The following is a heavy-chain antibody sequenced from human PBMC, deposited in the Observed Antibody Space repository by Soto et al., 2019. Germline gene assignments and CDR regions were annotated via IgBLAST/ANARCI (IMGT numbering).Heavy chain of an antibody. D-gene: IGHD3-3*01. CDR2: IYYSGST. Sequence: SETLSLTCTVSGGSINSGDYYWSWIRQPPGKGLEWIGYIYYSGSTYYNPSLKSRVTISVDTSKNQFSLKLGSVTAADAAVYYCARASTIFGVVVRFDSWGQGTLVTVSS. CDR3: ARASTIFGVVVRFDS. CDR1: GGSINSGDYY. V-gene: IGHV4-30-4*01. J-gene: IGHJ4*02.